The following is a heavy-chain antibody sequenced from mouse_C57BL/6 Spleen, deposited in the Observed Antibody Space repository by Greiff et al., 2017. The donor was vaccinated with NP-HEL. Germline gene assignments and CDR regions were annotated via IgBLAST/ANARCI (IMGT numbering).Heavy chain of an antibody. D-gene: IGHD1-1*01. CDR3: ARGGSSGYFDV. CDR1: GFTFSSYA. Sequence: EVQRVESGGGLVKPGGSLKLSCAASGFTFSSYAMSWVRQTPEKRLEWVATISDGGSYTYYPDNVKGRFTISRDNAKNNLYLQMSHLESEDTAMYYCARGGSSGYFDVWGTGTTVTVSS. V-gene: IGHV5-4*01. CDR2: ISDGGSYT. J-gene: IGHJ1*03.